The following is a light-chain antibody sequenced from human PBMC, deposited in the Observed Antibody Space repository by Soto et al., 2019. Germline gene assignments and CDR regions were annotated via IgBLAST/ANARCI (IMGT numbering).Light chain of an antibody. CDR2: GAS. CDR1: QSVTNSF. V-gene: IGKV3-20*01. CDR3: QQYVSSPWA. Sequence: EIDLAQSPGPLSLTPGQKATHSSKTIQSVTNSFLAWYQQKPGQAPRLLIYGASRRATGIPDRFTGTGSGTDFTLTISRLEHEDFAVYYCQQYVSSPWAFGQGTNVDLK. J-gene: IGKJ1*01.